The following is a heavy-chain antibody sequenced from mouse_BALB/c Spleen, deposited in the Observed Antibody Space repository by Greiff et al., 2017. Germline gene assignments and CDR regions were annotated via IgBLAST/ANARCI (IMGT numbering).Heavy chain of an antibody. CDR2: IRNKANGYTT. V-gene: IGHV7-3*02. Sequence: EVKLVESGGGLVQPGGSLRLSCATSGFTFTDYYMSWVRQPPGKALEWLGFIRNKANGYTTENSASVKGRFTISRDNSQSILYLQMNTLRAEDSATYYCARDEDMGNRAWFAYWGQGTLVTVSA. J-gene: IGHJ3*01. D-gene: IGHD2-1*01. CDR1: GFTFTDYY. CDR3: ARDEDMGNRAWFAY.